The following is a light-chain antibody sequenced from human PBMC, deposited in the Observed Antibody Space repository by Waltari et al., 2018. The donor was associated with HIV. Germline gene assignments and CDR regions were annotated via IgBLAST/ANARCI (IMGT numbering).Light chain of an antibody. Sequence: QSVLTQPPSASGTPGQRVTISCSGSSSNIENDNVYWYQQLTGAAPRLLIYKDTRRPSGVTDRFTGSKSGTSASLAICGLRSEDEADYYCVGWDSRLSGYVFGTGTKVTVL. CDR2: KDT. J-gene: IGLJ1*01. CDR1: SSNIENDN. V-gene: IGLV1-47*01. CDR3: VGWDSRLSGYV.